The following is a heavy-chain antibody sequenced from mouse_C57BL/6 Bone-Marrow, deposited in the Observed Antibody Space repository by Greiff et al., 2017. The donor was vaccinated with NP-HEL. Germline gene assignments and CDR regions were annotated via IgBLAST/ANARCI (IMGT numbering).Heavy chain of an antibody. CDR2: ISNLAYSI. V-gene: IGHV5-15*01. Sequence: EVKLMESGGGLVQPGGSLKLSCAASGFTFSDYGMAWVRQAPRKGPEWVAFISNLAYSIYYADTVTGRFTISKENAKNTLYLEMSSLRSEDTAMYYCARIYYYGSSSGGFDVWGTGTTVTVSS. CDR3: ARIYYYGSSSGGFDV. J-gene: IGHJ1*03. D-gene: IGHD1-1*01. CDR1: GFTFSDYG.